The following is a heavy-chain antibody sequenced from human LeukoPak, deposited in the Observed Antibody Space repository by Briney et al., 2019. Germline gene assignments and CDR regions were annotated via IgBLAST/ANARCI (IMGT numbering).Heavy chain of an antibody. CDR1: GYTFTSYW. Sequence: LEASVKVSCKASGYTFTSYWIQWVRQAPGQGLEWMGLINPDGGSTAYAHRFQGRVIMTRDTSTSTAYMDLSSLRSEDTAVYHCARAPRNSSTMLDFWGQGTLVTISS. CDR3: ARAPRNSSTMLDF. D-gene: IGHD6-13*01. J-gene: IGHJ4*02. CDR2: INPDGGST. V-gene: IGHV1-46*01.